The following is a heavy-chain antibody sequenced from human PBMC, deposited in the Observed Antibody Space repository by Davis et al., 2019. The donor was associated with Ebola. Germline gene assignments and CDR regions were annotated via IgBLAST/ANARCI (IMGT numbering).Heavy chain of an antibody. V-gene: IGHV1-46*01. J-gene: IGHJ4*02. CDR1: VYSLPSHY. CDR3: ASWGGSY. CDR2: INPSGGRT. D-gene: IGHD1-26*01. Sequence: SVPVSRLPSVYSLPSHYMHRVRHALPQGLEWMGIINPSGGRTSYAQKFQGRVTMTRDTSTSTVYMEVSGLTFEGTAVYYCASWGGSYWGQGTLVTDSS.